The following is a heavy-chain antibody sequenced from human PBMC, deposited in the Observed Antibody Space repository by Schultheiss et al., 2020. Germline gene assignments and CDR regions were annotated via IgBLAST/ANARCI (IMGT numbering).Heavy chain of an antibody. J-gene: IGHJ4*02. CDR1: GGSVSSGSYY. CDR2: IYYSGST. CDR3: ARVVAATYFDY. V-gene: IGHV4-61*01. D-gene: IGHD2-15*01. Sequence: SETLSLTCTVSGGSVSSGSYYWSWIRQPPGKGLEWIGYIYYSGSTNYNPSLKSRVTISVDTSKNQFSLKLSSVTAADTAVYYCARVVAATYFDYWGQGTLVTVSS.